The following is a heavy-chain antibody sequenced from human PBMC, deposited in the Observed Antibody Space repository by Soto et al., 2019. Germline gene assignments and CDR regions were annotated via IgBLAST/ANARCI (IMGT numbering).Heavy chain of an antibody. V-gene: IGHV3-9*01. CDR1: GFTFDDYA. D-gene: IGHD6-19*01. Sequence: DVQLVESGGGLVQPGRSLRLSCAASGFTFDDYAMHWVRQAPGKGLEWVSGISWNSGSIGYADSVKGRFTISRDNAKNSLYLQMNSLRAEDTALYYCAKGLSVDSSGTYYFDYWGQGTLVTVSS. CDR3: AKGLSVDSSGTYYFDY. J-gene: IGHJ4*02. CDR2: ISWNSGSI.